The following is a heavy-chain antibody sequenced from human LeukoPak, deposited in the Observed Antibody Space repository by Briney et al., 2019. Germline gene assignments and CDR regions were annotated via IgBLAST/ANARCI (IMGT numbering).Heavy chain of an antibody. CDR1: GGSISSGGYY. V-gene: IGHV4-31*03. CDR2: IYYSGST. CDR3: ARIRYYDFWSGYSDV. D-gene: IGHD3-3*01. Sequence: SETLSLTCTVSGGSISSGGYYWSWLRQHPGKGLEWIGYIYYSGSTYYNPSLKSRVTISVDTSKNQFSLKLSSVTAADTAVYYCARIRYYDFWSGYSDVWGQGTTVTVSS. J-gene: IGHJ6*02.